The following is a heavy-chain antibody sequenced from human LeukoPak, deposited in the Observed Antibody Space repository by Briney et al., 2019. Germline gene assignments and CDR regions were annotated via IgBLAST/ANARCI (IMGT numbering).Heavy chain of an antibody. J-gene: IGHJ3*02. V-gene: IGHV3-48*03. CDR3: AARLDYDILTGYLDAFDI. D-gene: IGHD3-9*01. Sequence: GSLRLSCAASGFTFISYEMNWVRQAPGKGLEWVSYISSSGSTIYYADSVKGRFTISRDNAKNSLYLQMNSLRAEDTAVYYCAARLDYDILTGYLDAFDIWGQGTMVTVSS. CDR1: GFTFISYE. CDR2: ISSSGSTI.